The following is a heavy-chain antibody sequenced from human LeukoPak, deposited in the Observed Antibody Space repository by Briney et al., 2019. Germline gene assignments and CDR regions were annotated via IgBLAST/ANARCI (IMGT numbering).Heavy chain of an antibody. J-gene: IGHJ4*02. Sequence: SETLSLTCTVSGASVGSAGYYWGWIRQPPGGGLEWIGYVYYIDNTNYNPSLKSRVTMSVNPSKNQFSLNLHSATAADTAMYYCARTQSQSGSYRYYFAYWGQGTLVTVSS. D-gene: IGHD1-26*01. CDR2: VYYIDNT. CDR1: GASVGSAGYY. CDR3: ARTQSQSGSYRYYFAY. V-gene: IGHV4-61*08.